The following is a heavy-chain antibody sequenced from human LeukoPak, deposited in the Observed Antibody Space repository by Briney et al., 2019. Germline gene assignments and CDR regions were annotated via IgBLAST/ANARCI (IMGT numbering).Heavy chain of an antibody. D-gene: IGHD4-23*01. CDR2: IYYSGST. V-gene: IGHV4-59*12. CDR3: ARVSVSGGAVVDY. CDR1: GGSISSYY. Sequence: SETLSLTCTVSGGSISSYYWSWIRQPPGKGLEWIGYIYYSGSTNYNPSLKSRVTISVDTSKNQFSLRLSSVTAADTAVYYCARVSVSGGAVVDYWGQGTLVTVSS. J-gene: IGHJ4*02.